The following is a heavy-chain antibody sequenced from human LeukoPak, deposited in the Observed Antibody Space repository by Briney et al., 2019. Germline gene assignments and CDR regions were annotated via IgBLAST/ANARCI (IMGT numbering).Heavy chain of an antibody. CDR1: GFTFSSYA. CDR3: ATWSYSFGFDY. CDR2: ISYDGSNK. D-gene: IGHD1-26*01. J-gene: IGHJ4*02. Sequence: GGSLRLSCAASGFTFSSYAMHWVRQAPGKGLEWVAVISYDGSNKYYADSAKGRFTISRDNSKNTLYLQMNSLRAEDTAVYYCATWSYSFGFDYWGQGTLVTVSS. V-gene: IGHV3-30*04.